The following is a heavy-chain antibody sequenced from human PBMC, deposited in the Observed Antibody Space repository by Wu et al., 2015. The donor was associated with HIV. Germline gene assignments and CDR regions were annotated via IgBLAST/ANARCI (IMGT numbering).Heavy chain of an antibody. Sequence: QVQLVQSGADVKKPGASVKVSCKASGYSFSTYGINWVRQAPGQGLEWMGWISAHNGNTESAQRLQGRVTMTTDTSTSTAYLEVKSLRSDDTAVYYCARGGYKYGTHLQLWGQGTLVIVSS. CDR2: ISAHNGNT. CDR3: ARGGYKYGTHLQL. CDR1: GYSFSTYG. D-gene: IGHD5-18*01. J-gene: IGHJ1*01. V-gene: IGHV1-18*01.